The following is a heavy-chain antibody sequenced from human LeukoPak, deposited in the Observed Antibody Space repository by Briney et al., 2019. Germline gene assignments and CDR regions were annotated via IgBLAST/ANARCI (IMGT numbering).Heavy chain of an antibody. CDR2: LGGSGTT. CDR1: GFTFSSYT. V-gene: IGHV3-23*01. D-gene: IGHD6-19*01. Sequence: PGGSLRLSCAASGFTFSSYTMSWVRQAPGKGLERVSSLGGSGTTYYADSVKGRFTISRDNSKNTLYLQMDSLRAEDTAVYFCAKGRSAWLNAFDIWGQGTMVTVSS. J-gene: IGHJ3*02. CDR3: AKGRSAWLNAFDI.